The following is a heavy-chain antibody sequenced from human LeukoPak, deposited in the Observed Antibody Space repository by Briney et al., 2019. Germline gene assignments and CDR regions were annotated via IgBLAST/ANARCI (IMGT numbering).Heavy chain of an antibody. J-gene: IGHJ6*02. D-gene: IGHD3-10*01. CDR2: FDPEDGET. V-gene: IGHV1-24*01. CDR1: GYTLTELS. CDR3: ARAGVRGVITTYGMDV. Sequence: ASVKVSCKVSGYTLTELSMHWVRQAPGKGLEWMGGFDPEDGETIYAQKFQGRVTMTEDTSTDTAYMELSSLRSEDTAVYYCARAGVRGVITTYGMDVWGQGTTVTVSS.